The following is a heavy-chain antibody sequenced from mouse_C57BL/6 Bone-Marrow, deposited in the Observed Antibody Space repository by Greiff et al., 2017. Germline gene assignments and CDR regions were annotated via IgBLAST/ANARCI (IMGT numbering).Heavy chain of an antibody. CDR2: IYPGDGDT. CDR1: GYAFSSSW. V-gene: IGHV1-82*01. Sequence: QVQLQQSGPELVKPGASVKISCKASGYAFSSSWMNWVKQRPGKGLEWIGRIYPGDGDTNYNGKFKGKATLTADKSSSTAYMQLSSLTSEDSAVYFCARGTTVVAHWYFDVWGTGTTVTVSS. D-gene: IGHD1-1*01. J-gene: IGHJ1*03. CDR3: ARGTTVVAHWYFDV.